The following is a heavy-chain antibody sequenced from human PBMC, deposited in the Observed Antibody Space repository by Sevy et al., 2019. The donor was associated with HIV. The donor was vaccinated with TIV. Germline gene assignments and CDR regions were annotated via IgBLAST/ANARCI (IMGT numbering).Heavy chain of an antibody. CDR3: ARSVAALDFWYFDL. J-gene: IGHJ2*01. D-gene: IGHD6-19*01. Sequence: SQTLSLTCAISGDSVSSNNAAWNWIRQSPSRGLEWLGRTYYKSKWYSHYAVSVKSRMTINPDTSQNQFSLQLNSVTPEDTAVYYCARSVAALDFWYFDLWGRGTLVTVSS. V-gene: IGHV6-1*01. CDR2: TYYKSKWYS. CDR1: GDSVSSNNAA.